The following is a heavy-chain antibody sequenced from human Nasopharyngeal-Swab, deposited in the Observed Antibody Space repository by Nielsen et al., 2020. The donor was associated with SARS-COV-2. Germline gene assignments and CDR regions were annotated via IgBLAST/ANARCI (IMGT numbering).Heavy chain of an antibody. J-gene: IGHJ3*02. CDR2: INSDGSST. CDR1: GFTFSRYW. CDR3: ARPQLAAAALDAFDI. D-gene: IGHD6-13*01. Sequence: GESLKISCAASGFTFSRYWMHWVRQAPGKGLVWVSRINSDGSSTSYADSVKGRFTISRDNAKNTLYLQMNSLRAEDTAVYYCARPQLAAAALDAFDIWGQGTMVTVSS. V-gene: IGHV3-74*01.